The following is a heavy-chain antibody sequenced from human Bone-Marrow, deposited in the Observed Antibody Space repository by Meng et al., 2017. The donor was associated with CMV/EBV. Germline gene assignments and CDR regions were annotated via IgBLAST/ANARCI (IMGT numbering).Heavy chain of an antibody. CDR2: IYHSGST. CDR3: ARDLGYCGGDCYSGDP. J-gene: IGHJ5*02. D-gene: IGHD2-21*01. V-gene: IGHV4-38-2*02. Sequence: SETLSLTCTVSGYSISSGYYWGWIRQPPGKGLEWIGSIYHSGSTYYNPSLKSRVTISVDTSKNQFSLKLSSVTAADTAVYYCARDLGYCGGDCYSGDPRGQGTLVTVSS. CDR1: GYSISSGYY.